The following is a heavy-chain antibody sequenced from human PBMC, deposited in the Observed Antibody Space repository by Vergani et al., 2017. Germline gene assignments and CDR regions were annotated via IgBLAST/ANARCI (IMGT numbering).Heavy chain of an antibody. D-gene: IGHD2/OR15-2a*01. J-gene: IGHJ4*02. CDR3: ARPCERDNSESKYFDY. CDR1: GYSFTNYW. Sequence: EVQLVQSGAEVKKPGESLKISCQISGYSFTNYWIGWVRQMPGKGLEWMGIIHPADSDTRYSPSFQGLVTIAVDKTISTAYLQRSSLRASDGAMYYCARPCERDNSESKYFDYWGQGTLVTVSS. V-gene: IGHV5-51*01. CDR2: IHPADSDT.